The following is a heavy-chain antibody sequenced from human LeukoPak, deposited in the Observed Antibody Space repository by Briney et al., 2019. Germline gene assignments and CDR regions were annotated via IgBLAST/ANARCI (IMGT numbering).Heavy chain of an antibody. V-gene: IGHV3-7*01. J-gene: IGHJ4*02. Sequence: PGGSLRLSCAASGFTFSSYWMSWVRQAPGKGLEWVANIKQDGSEKYYVDSVKGRFTISRDNAKNSLYLQMNSLRAEDTAVYYCARDHSDIVVVPAALNYFDYWGQGTLVTVSS. CDR3: ARDHSDIVVVPAALNYFDY. CDR1: GFTFSSYW. D-gene: IGHD2-2*01. CDR2: IKQDGSEK.